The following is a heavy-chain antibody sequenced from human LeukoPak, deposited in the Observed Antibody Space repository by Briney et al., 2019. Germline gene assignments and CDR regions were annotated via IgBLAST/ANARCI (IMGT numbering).Heavy chain of an antibody. CDR2: ISAYNGNT. V-gene: IGHV1-18*01. CDR3: ARSAVGNWFDR. Sequence: ASVTVSFMSSGYTLTNYGISWVRQAPGKGLEWVGCISAYNGNTNYAQKLQCRVTMTTDTSTSTAYMELRSLRSDDTAVYYCARSAVGNWFDRWGEGTLVTVSS. J-gene: IGHJ5*02. D-gene: IGHD1-26*01. CDR1: GYTLTNYG.